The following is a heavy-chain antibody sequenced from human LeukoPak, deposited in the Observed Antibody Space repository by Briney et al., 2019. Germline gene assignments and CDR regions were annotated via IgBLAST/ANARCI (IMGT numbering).Heavy chain of an antibody. CDR2: IKQDGSEK. CDR1: GFTFSSYW. J-gene: IGHJ6*02. CDR3: ARDNLAGRGYYYGMDV. Sequence: GGSLRLSCAASGFTFSSYWMSWVRQAPGKGLEWVANIKQDGSEKYYVDSVKGRFTIPRDNAKNSLYLQMNSLGAEDTAVYYCARDNLAGRGYYYGMDVWGQGTTVTVSS. V-gene: IGHV3-7*01.